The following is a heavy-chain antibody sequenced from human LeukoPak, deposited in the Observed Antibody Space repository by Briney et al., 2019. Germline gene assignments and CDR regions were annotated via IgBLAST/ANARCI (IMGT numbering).Heavy chain of an antibody. CDR1: GFTFSTYG. D-gene: IGHD3-10*01. V-gene: IGHV3-21*01. Sequence: PGGSLRLSCAASGFTFSTYGMNWVRQAPGKGLEWVSSISFSSTYMYYADSVKGRFTISRDNAKNSLFLQMNSLRAEDTAVYYCASGSGGYGSGSPATDAFDIWGHGTMVTVSS. CDR2: ISFSSTYM. CDR3: ASGSGGYGSGSPATDAFDI. J-gene: IGHJ3*02.